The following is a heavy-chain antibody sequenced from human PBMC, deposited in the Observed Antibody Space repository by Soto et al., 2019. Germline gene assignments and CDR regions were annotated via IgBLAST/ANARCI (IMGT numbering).Heavy chain of an antibody. J-gene: IGHJ5*02. CDR3: ARDPGDYDFWSGSNWFDP. Sequence: AETLSLTCTASGGTISSYYWSWIRQPAGKGLEWIGRIYTSGSTNYNASLKSRVTMSVDTSKNLFSLKLSSVTAADTAVYYCARDPGDYDFWSGSNWFDPWGQGALVTVSS. D-gene: IGHD3-3*01. V-gene: IGHV4-4*07. CDR1: GGTISSYY. CDR2: IYTSGST.